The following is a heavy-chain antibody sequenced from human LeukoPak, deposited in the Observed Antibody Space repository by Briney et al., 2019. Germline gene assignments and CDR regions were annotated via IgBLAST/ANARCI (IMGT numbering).Heavy chain of an antibody. CDR1: GFTLSSNY. Sequence: PGWSLGLSCASSGFTLSSNYMSWVRQAPGKGLEWVSLLYIIGSTYYADSVTGRFTISRDNSKNTLYLQMSTLRAEDTAVYYCARVGRGGYYGNDAFDIWGQGTLVTVSS. CDR3: ARVGRGGYYGNDAFDI. CDR2: LYIIGST. J-gene: IGHJ3*02. V-gene: IGHV3-66*01. D-gene: IGHD1-26*01.